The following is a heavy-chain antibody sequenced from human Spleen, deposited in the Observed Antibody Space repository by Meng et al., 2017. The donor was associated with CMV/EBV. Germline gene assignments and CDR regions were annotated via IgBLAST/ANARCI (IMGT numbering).Heavy chain of an antibody. CDR1: GYTFTGYY. V-gene: IGHV1-2*02. Sequence: QVEHVPGGGEVKKPGVSVKVSCKASGYTFTGYYRDWVRQAPGEGREWMGWINPDSGGTNYAQKLQGRVTMTRGTSTSTADMELSRLRSYDTAVYYCALRPGEGFSPFDYWGQGTLVTVSS. CDR3: ALRPGEGFSPFDY. CDR2: INPDSGGT. J-gene: IGHJ4*02. D-gene: IGHD3-10*01.